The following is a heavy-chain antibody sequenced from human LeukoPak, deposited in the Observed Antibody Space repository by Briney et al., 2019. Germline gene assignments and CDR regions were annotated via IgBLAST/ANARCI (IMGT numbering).Heavy chain of an antibody. CDR3: ASTKPFTDYGWGSSSYYFDY. CDR1: GGSISSGGYS. CDR2: IYHSGST. J-gene: IGHJ4*02. Sequence: PSQTLSLTCAVSGGSISSGGYSWSWIRQPPGKGLEWIGYIYHSGSTYYNPSLKSRVTISVDKSKNQFSLKLSSVTAADTAVYYCASTKPFTDYGWGSSSYYFDYWGQGTLVTVSS. V-gene: IGHV4-30-2*01. D-gene: IGHD3-16*01.